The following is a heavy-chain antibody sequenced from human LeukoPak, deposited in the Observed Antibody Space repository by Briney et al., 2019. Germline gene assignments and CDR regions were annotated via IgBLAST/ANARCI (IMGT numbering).Heavy chain of an antibody. CDR1: GFTFSSYW. CDR2: IKQDGSEK. Sequence: PGGSLRLSCAASGFTFSSYWMSWVRQAPGKGLEWVANIKQDGSEKYYADSVKGRFTISRDNSKNTLYLQMNSLRAEDTAVYYCAKSLGYCSSTSCPTTNYFDYWGQGTLVTVSS. CDR3: AKSLGYCSSTSCPTTNYFDY. V-gene: IGHV3-7*01. J-gene: IGHJ4*02. D-gene: IGHD2-2*01.